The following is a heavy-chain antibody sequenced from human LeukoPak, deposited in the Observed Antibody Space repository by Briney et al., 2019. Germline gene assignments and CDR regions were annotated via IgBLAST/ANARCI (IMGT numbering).Heavy chain of an antibody. CDR1: GYSISSGYY. D-gene: IGHD3-22*01. J-gene: IGHJ4*02. CDR2: IYHSGST. Sequence: SETLSLTCTVSGYSISSGYYWGWIRQPPGKGLEWIGSIYHSGSTYYNPSLKSRVTISVDTSKNQFSLKLSSVTAADTAVYYCAGNPYYYDSSGYFRFYYWGQGTLVTVSS. CDR3: AGNPYYYDSSGYFRFYY. V-gene: IGHV4-38-2*02.